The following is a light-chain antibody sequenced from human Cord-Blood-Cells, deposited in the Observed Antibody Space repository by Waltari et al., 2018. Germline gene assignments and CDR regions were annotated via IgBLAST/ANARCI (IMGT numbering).Light chain of an antibody. J-gene: IGKJ5*01. CDR2: AAS. V-gene: IGKV1-9*01. Sequence: HFTQSPSPPSSSVGDSVTNTCRASQGISSYLAWYQQKPGKAPKLLIYAASTLQSGVPSRFSGSGSGTDFTLTISSLQPEDFATYYCQQLNSYPITFGQGTRLEIK. CDR1: QGISSY. CDR3: QQLNSYPIT.